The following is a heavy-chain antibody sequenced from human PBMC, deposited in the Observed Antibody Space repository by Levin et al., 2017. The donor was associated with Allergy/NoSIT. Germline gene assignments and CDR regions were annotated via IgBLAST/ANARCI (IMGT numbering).Heavy chain of an antibody. J-gene: IGHJ4*02. V-gene: IGHV1-3*01. CDR2: INGGPGDR. CDR1: GYTFNKYA. Sequence: ASVKVSCKASGYTFNKYACYWVRQAPGQSLEWMAWINGGPGDRTISQRFPGRVTIPRDTFASTAYMERNSRRSEDTAIYYCARRADGYGTITNCPTPFDYWGQGTLVTVSA. CDR3: ARRADGYGTITNCPTPFDY. D-gene: IGHD2-2*03.